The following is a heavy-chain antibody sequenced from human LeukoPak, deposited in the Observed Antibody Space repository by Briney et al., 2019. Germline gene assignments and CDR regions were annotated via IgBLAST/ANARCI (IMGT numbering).Heavy chain of an antibody. CDR3: AKIAAGKAHYFDY. D-gene: IGHD6-13*01. CDR1: GFTFSSYA. J-gene: IGHJ4*02. Sequence: GRSLRLSCAASGFTFSSYAMHWVRQAPGKGLEWVAVISYDGSNKYYADSVKGRFTISRDNSKNTLYLQMNSLRAEDTAVYYCAKIAAGKAHYFDYWGQGTLVTVSS. CDR2: ISYDGSNK. V-gene: IGHV3-30*07.